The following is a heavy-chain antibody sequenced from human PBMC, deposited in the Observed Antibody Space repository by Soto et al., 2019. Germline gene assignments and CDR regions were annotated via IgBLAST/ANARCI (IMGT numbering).Heavy chain of an antibody. CDR3: VSGRYGSEIH. CDR2: VYNGGAT. V-gene: IGHV3-53*04. D-gene: IGHD3-10*01. Sequence: EVRLVESGGGLVQPGGSLRLSCAAAGFSVSSNYMPWVRQAPGKGLEWVSLVYNGGATHYTASVKGRFTISTHSSPSTLFLQMNSMRTEDTATYYCVSGRYGSEIHWGQGTKVTVSS. CDR1: GFSVSSNY. J-gene: IGHJ4*02.